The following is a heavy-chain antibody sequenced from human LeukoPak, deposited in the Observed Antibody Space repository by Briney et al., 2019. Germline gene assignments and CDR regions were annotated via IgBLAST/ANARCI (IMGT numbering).Heavy chain of an antibody. V-gene: IGHV4-4*07. CDR3: ARESKTYDGDGYYHDY. D-gene: IGHD2-21*01. Sequence: SETLSLTCTVFGGSINNYYWSWIRQTAGKRLEGIGRIYTSGTADSNPSLGSRVSMSEDTSKSQLSLELTSVTAADTAVYYCARESKTYDGDGYYHDYWGQGTLVTVSS. J-gene: IGHJ4*02. CDR1: GGSINNYY. CDR2: IYTSGTA.